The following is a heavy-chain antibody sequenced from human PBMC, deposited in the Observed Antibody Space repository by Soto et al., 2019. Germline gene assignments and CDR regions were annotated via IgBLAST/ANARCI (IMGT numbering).Heavy chain of an antibody. Sequence: GGSLRLSCAASGFTFSSYGMHWVRQAPGKGLEWVAVILYDGSNKYYADSVQGRFTISRDNSKNTLSLQMSSLTADDTAIYYCVREGRGSFDFWGRGTMVAVSS. J-gene: IGHJ3*01. CDR2: ILYDGSNK. CDR3: VREGRGSFDF. D-gene: IGHD5-12*01. V-gene: IGHV3-30*03. CDR1: GFTFSSYG.